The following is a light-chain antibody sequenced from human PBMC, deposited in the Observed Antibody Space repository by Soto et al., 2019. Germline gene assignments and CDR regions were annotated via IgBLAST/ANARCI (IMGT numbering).Light chain of an antibody. J-gene: IGKJ5*01. Sequence: EIVLTQSPGNLCLSPGERAALSCRASQSVSGRYLAWYQQKPGQAPRLLIYGASTRATGIPDRFSGSGSGTDFTLTISRLEPEDFAVYYCQQYGSSPPITFGQGTRLEIK. V-gene: IGKV3-20*01. CDR2: GAS. CDR3: QQYGSSPPIT. CDR1: QSVSGRY.